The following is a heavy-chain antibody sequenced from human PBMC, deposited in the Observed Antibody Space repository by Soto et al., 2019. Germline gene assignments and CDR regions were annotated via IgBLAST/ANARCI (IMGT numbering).Heavy chain of an antibody. J-gene: IGHJ6*03. D-gene: IGHD4-4*01. CDR2: ISAYNGNT. V-gene: IGHV1-18*01. CDR3: ARYTVSRNYDYYYYYIDI. CDR1: GYTFTSYG. Sequence: ASVKVSCKASGYTFTSYGISWVRQAPGQGLEWMGWISAYNGNTNYAQKLQGRVTMTTDTSTSTAYMELRSLRSDDTAVYYCARYTVSRNYDYYYYYIDISGKWTMAIVS.